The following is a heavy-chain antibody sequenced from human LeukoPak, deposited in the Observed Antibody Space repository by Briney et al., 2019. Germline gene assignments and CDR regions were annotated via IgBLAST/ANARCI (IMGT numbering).Heavy chain of an antibody. J-gene: IGHJ4*02. V-gene: IGHV4-34*01. CDR1: GGSFSGYY. D-gene: IGHD6-13*01. Sequence: SETLSLTCAVYGGSFSGYYWSWIRQPPGKGLEWIGEINHSGSTNYNPSLKSRVTISVDTSKNQFSLKLSSVTAADTAVYYCASELRQQLVQDYWGQGTLVTVSS. CDR2: INHSGST. CDR3: ASELRQQLVQDY.